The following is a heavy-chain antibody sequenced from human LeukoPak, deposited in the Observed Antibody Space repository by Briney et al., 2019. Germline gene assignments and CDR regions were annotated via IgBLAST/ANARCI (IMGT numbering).Heavy chain of an antibody. CDR2: INPNSGGT. D-gene: IGHD3-22*01. V-gene: IGHV1-2*02. CDR1: GYTFTGYY. CDR3: ARATMIVVVIKKNNWFDP. J-gene: IGHJ5*02. Sequence: ASVTVSCKASGYTFTGYYMHWVRQAPGQGLEWMGWINPNSGGTNYAQKFQGRVTMTRDTSISTAYMELSRLRSDDTAVYYCARATMIVVVIKKNNWFDPWGQGTLVTVSS.